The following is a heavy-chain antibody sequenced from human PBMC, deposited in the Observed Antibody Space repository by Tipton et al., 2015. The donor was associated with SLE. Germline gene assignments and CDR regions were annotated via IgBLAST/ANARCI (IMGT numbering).Heavy chain of an antibody. CDR3: VKDILDWGSSSDDD. D-gene: IGHD3/OR15-3a*01. CDR2: ISDSGASS. CDR1: GFIFGNYA. V-gene: IGHV3-23*01. J-gene: IGHJ4*02. Sequence: SLRLSCAASGFIFGNYAMSWVRQAPGKGLEWVSGISDSGASSYYADSVKGRFTVSRDNSKNTLYLQMDSLRVDDTAVYYCVKDILDWGSSSDDDWGQGTLVTVSS.